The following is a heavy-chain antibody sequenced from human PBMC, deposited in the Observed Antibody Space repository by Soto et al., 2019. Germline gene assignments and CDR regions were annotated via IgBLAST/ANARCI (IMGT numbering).Heavy chain of an antibody. CDR2: IYYSGST. CDR3: ARVDERFPSGTYRTIDH. Sequence: PSETLSFTCTVSGGSISIGGYYWSWIRQHPGKGLEWIGYIYYSGSTYYNPSLKSRVSIAVDSSKNQFSLKLSSVTAADTAVYYCARVDERFPSGTYRTIDHWGQGTLVTVSS. J-gene: IGHJ4*02. CDR1: GGSISIGGYY. D-gene: IGHD3-10*01. V-gene: IGHV4-31*03.